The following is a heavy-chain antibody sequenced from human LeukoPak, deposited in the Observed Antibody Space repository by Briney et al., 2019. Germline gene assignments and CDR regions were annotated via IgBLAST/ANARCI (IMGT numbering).Heavy chain of an antibody. Sequence: SETLSLTCTVSGGSITSYYWSWLRQPPGKGLEWIGRIYSSGTTNYNPSLKSRVTMSIDTTQFSLKLSSVTAADTAVYFCACGVAAAGWLYFDYWGQGSLVTVSS. CDR3: ACGVAAAGWLYFDY. CDR2: IYSSGTT. V-gene: IGHV4-4*07. D-gene: IGHD6-13*01. CDR1: GGSITSYY. J-gene: IGHJ4*02.